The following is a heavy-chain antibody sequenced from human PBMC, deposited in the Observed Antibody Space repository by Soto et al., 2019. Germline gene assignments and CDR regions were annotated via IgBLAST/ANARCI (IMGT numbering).Heavy chain of an antibody. CDR3: ARVPAGWRLWFGELFHDAFDI. CDR2: ISIYNGNT. CDR1: GYTFTSYG. D-gene: IGHD3-10*01. Sequence: QVQLVQSGAEVKKPGASVKVSCKAAGYTFTSYGISWVRQAPGQGLEWMGWISIYNGNTNSSQNLQGRVTMTTDTARSTAYMELGSLRSDDTAVYYFARVPAGWRLWFGELFHDAFDIWGQGTMVTVSS. V-gene: IGHV1-18*04. J-gene: IGHJ3*02.